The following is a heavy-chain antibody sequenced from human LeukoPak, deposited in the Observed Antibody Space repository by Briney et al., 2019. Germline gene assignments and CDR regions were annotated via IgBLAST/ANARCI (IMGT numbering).Heavy chain of an antibody. CDR2: IWYDGSNK. J-gene: IGHJ4*02. D-gene: IGHD3-22*01. CDR3: ARDRALYDSRRGYYYTEDDY. Sequence: PGGSLRLSCAASGFTFSSYGMHWVRQAPGKGLEWVAVIWYDGSNKYYADSVKGRFTISRDNSKNTLYLQMNSLRADDTAVYYCARDRALYDSRRGYYYTEDDYWGQGTLVTVSS. CDR1: GFTFSSYG. V-gene: IGHV3-33*01.